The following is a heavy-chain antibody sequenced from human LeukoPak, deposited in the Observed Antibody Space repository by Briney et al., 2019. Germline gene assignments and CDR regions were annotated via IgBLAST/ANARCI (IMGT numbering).Heavy chain of an antibody. CDR1: GYTFTGYY. Sequence: GASVKVSCKASGYTFTGYYMHWVRQAPGQGLEWMGWINPNSGGTKYAQKFQGRVTMTRDTSISTAYMELSRLRSDDTAVYYCATPGDGSGSSIYFDYWGQGTLVTVSS. J-gene: IGHJ4*02. V-gene: IGHV1-2*02. D-gene: IGHD3-10*01. CDR2: INPNSGGT. CDR3: ATPGDGSGSSIYFDY.